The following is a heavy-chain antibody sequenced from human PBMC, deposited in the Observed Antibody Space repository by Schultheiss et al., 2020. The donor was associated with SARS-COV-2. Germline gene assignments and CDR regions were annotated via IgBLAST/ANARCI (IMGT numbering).Heavy chain of an antibody. V-gene: IGHV4-38-2*01. J-gene: IGHJ1*01. D-gene: IGHD6-13*01. CDR2: IYYSGST. CDR1: GYSISSGYY. CDR3: ASYYSSSWYYFQH. Sequence: SETLSLTCAVSGYSISSGYYWGWIRQHPGKGLEWIGHIYYSGSTYYSPSLKSRVTISVDTSKNQFSLKLSSVTAADTAVYYCASYYSSSWYYFQHWGQGTLVTVAS.